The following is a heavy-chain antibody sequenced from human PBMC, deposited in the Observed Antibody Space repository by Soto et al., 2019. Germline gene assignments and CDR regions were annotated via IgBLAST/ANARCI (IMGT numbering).Heavy chain of an antibody. CDR2: IIPILNSP. J-gene: IGHJ6*02. V-gene: IGHV1-69*13. CDR1: GGTFGIYA. D-gene: IGHD2-21*01. Sequence: SVKVSCKASGGTFGIYAITWVRLAPVQGLEWLGGIIPILNSPAYAQKFQARVVITADEITNTAYMELNSLRFDDTAVYYCAREAPYCTSATCPKFYDMDVWGQGTTVTVSS. CDR3: AREAPYCTSATCPKFYDMDV.